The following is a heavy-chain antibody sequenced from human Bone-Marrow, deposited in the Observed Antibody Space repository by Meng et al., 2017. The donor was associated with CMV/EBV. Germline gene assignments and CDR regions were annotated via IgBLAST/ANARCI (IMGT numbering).Heavy chain of an antibody. Sequence: SETLSLTCTVSGGSISSSSYYWGWIRQPPGKGLEWIGSIYYSGSTYYNPSLKSRVTISVDTSKNQFSLKLSSVTAADTAMYYCARAFCSTTSCYWFSYYYGMDVWGQGTTVTVSS. CDR3: ARAFCSTTSCYWFSYYYGMDV. CDR1: GGSISSSSYY. D-gene: IGHD2-2*01. V-gene: IGHV4-39*07. J-gene: IGHJ6*02. CDR2: IYYSGST.